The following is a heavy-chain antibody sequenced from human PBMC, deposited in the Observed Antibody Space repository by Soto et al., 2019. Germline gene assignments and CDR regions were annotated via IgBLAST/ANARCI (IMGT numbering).Heavy chain of an antibody. CDR3: AKSTTVGELDY. CDR2: ISGSGGTT. Sequence: VQLLESGGGLVQPGGSLRLSCAASGFTFRSYDMSWVRQAPGKGLEWVSAISGSGGTTYYADSVKGRFTVSRDNSKNTLFVYMNSLRVEDTAIYYCAKSTTVGELDYWGQGTLVTVSS. J-gene: IGHJ4*02. CDR1: GFTFRSYD. D-gene: IGHD1-26*01. V-gene: IGHV3-23*01.